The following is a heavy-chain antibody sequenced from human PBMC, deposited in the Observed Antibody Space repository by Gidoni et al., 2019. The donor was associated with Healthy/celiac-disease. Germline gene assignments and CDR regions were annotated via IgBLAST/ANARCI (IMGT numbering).Heavy chain of an antibody. V-gene: IGHV3-33*01. D-gene: IGHD6-6*01. Sequence: QVQLVESGGGVVQPGRSLRLSCAASGFTFSCYGMHWVRQAPGKGLEWVAVIWYDGSNKYYADSVKGRFTISRDNSKNTLYLQMNSLRAEDTAVYYCVRSIAARFYYYYGMDVWGQGTTVTVSS. CDR2: IWYDGSNK. CDR3: VRSIAARFYYYYGMDV. J-gene: IGHJ6*02. CDR1: GFTFSCYG.